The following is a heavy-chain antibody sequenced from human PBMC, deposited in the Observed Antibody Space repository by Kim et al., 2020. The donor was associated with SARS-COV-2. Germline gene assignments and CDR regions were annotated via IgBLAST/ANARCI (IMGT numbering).Heavy chain of an antibody. CDR3: ARGLSYYDFWSGPNWFDP. J-gene: IGHJ5*02. CDR2: MNPNSGNT. Sequence: ASVKVSCKASGYTFTSYDINWVRQATGQGLEWMGWMNPNSGNTGYAQKFQGRVTMTRNTSISTAYMELSSLRSVDTAVYYCARGLSYYDFWSGPNWFDPWGQGTLVTVSS. CDR1: GYTFTSYD. D-gene: IGHD3-3*01. V-gene: IGHV1-8*01.